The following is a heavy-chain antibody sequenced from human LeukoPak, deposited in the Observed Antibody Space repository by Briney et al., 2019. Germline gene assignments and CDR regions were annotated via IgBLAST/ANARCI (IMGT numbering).Heavy chain of an antibody. CDR1: GFTFSSYA. CDR3: AKDPYRVLYYYYGMDV. J-gene: IGHJ6*02. Sequence: GGSLRLSCAASGFTFSSYAMSWVRQAPGKGLEWVSAISGSGGSTYYADSVKGRFTISRDNSKNTLYLQMNSLRAEDTAVYYCAKDPYRVLYYYYGMDVWGQGTTVTVSS. CDR2: ISGSGGST. D-gene: IGHD3-10*01. V-gene: IGHV3-23*01.